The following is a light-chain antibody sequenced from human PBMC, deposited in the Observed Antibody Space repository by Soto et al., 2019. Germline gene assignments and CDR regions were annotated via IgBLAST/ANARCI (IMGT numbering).Light chain of an antibody. Sequence: QLVLTQSSSASASLGASVKLTCTLSTGHRAFAIAWHQQQPEKGPRFLMKVNSDGTHSRGDGIPDRFSGSSSGAERYLTISSLQSEDEADYYCQTWGTGIRVFGGGTKLTVL. CDR2: VNSDGTH. J-gene: IGLJ3*02. CDR1: TGHRAFA. V-gene: IGLV4-69*01. CDR3: QTWGTGIRV.